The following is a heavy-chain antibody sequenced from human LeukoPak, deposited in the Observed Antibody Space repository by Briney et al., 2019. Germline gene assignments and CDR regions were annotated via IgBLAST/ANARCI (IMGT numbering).Heavy chain of an antibody. CDR1: GGSFSGYY. V-gene: IGHV4-34*01. CDR3: ARQQLWLPLVFDY. J-gene: IGHJ4*02. CDR2: INHSGST. D-gene: IGHD5-18*01. Sequence: PSETLSLTCAVYGGSFSGYYWSWIRQPPGKELEWIGEINHSGSTNYNPSLKSRVTISVDTSKNQFSLKLSSVTAADTAVYYCARQQLWLPLVFDYWGQGTLVTVSS.